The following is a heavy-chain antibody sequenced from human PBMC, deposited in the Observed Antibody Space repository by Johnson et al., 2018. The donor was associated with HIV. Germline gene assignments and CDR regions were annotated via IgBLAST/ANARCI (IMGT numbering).Heavy chain of an antibody. CDR2: ISYDGSNK. Sequence: QMLLVESGGGLVKPGGSLRLSCAASGFNFRDYYMNWIRQAPGTGLAWVAVISYDGSNKSYADSVTGRFTISRDNSKNTLYLQMNSLRAEDTAVYYCAKDRRTYSSSADAFDIWGQGTMVTVSS. V-gene: IGHV3-30*18. J-gene: IGHJ3*02. CDR3: AKDRRTYSSSADAFDI. D-gene: IGHD6-6*01. CDR1: GFNFRDYY.